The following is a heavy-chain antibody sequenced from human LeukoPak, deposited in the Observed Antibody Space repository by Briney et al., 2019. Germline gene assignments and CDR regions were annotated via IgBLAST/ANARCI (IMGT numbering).Heavy chain of an antibody. CDR2: INTNTGNP. CDR1: GYTFTSYA. D-gene: IGHD2-2*01. Sequence: ASVKVSCKASGYTFTSYAMNWVRQAPGQGLEWMGWINTNTGNPTYAQGFTGRFVFSLDTSVSTAYLQISSLKAEDTAVYYCARDLGYCSSTSCYFAGQNWFDPWGQGTLVTVSS. V-gene: IGHV7-4-1*02. J-gene: IGHJ5*02. CDR3: ARDLGYCSSTSCYFAGQNWFDP.